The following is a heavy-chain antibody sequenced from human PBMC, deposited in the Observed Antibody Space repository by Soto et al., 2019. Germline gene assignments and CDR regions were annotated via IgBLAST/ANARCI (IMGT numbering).Heavy chain of an antibody. D-gene: IGHD2-2*01. J-gene: IGHJ6*02. CDR3: ARIPHSTTSYSDYPSRLDV. V-gene: IGHV5-51*01. CDR1: GYSFPSDW. Sequence: PGESLKISCKGSGYSFPSDWIGWVRQMPGKGLEWMGSIYPADSDTRYSPSFQGQVTISADKSIRTAYLEWSSLKASDSGVYYCARIPHSTTSYSDYPSRLDVWGQGPTVTVSS. CDR2: IYPADSDT.